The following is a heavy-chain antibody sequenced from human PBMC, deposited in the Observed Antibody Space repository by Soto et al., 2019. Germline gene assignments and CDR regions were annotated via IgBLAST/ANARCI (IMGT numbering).Heavy chain of an antibody. CDR2: IYWDDDK. D-gene: IGHD6-13*01. Sequence: ESGPTLVNPTQTLTLTCTFSGFSLSTSGVGVGWIRQPPGKALEWLALIYWDDDKRYSPSLKSRLTITKDTSKNQVVLTMTNMDPVDTATYYCAHTIAAAGFYYYYYMDVWGKGTTVTVSS. CDR3: AHTIAAAGFYYYYYMDV. V-gene: IGHV2-5*02. J-gene: IGHJ6*03. CDR1: GFSLSTSGVG.